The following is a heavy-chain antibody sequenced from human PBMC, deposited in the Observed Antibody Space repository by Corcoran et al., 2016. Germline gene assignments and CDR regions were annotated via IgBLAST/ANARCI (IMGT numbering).Heavy chain of an antibody. V-gene: IGHV1-69*06. J-gene: IGHJ3*02. CDR1: GGTFSSYA. CDR2: IIPIFGTA. CDR3: SGRYYDILTGSDTRDAFDI. D-gene: IGHD3-9*01. Sequence: QVQLVQSGAEVKKPGSSVKVSCKASGGTFSSYAISWVRQAPGQGLEWMGGIIPIFGTANYAQKFQGRVTITADKSTSTAYMELSSLRSEDKAVYFCSGRYYDILTGSDTRDAFDIWGQGTMVTVSS.